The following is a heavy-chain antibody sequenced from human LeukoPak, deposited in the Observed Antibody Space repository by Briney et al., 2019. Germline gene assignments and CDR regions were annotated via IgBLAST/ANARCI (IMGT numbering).Heavy chain of an antibody. CDR1: GFTFGDYA. J-gene: IGHJ4*02. V-gene: IGHV3-23*01. D-gene: IGHD4/OR15-4a*01. CDR3: AKKSGAADSRAGASAGNFDY. CDR2: ISASGAST. Sequence: QPGRSLRLSCTASGFTFGDYAMSWVRQAPGKGLEWVSAISASGASTYYADSVKGRFTISRDNSKNTLYLQMNSLRAEDTAIYYCAKKSGAADSRAGASAGNFDYWGQGTLVTVSS.